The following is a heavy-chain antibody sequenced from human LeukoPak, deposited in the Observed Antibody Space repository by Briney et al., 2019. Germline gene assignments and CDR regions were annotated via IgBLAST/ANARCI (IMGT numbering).Heavy chain of an antibody. CDR2: ISSSGLTI. CDR1: GFTLSNYD. Sequence: GGSLRLSCAASGFTLSNYDMNWVRQAPGKGLEWISYISSSGLTIYYADSVKGRFTISSDNPKNLLYLQMNSLRAEDTAVYYCARGSAYWGQGTLVTVSS. V-gene: IGHV3-48*03. J-gene: IGHJ4*02. CDR3: ARGSAY.